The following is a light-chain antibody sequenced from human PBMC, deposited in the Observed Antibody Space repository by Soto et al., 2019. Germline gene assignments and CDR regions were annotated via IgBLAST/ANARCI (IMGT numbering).Light chain of an antibody. CDR2: GAS. CDR3: QQYNNWPGT. CDR1: QSVSSN. Sequence: EIVMTQSPATLSVSPGERATLSCRASQSVSSNLAWYQQKPGQAPRLIIYGASTRATGIPARFSGSGSGTEFKLTISSLQSEDFAVYYCQQYNNWPGTFGQGTKVEIK. V-gene: IGKV3-15*01. J-gene: IGKJ1*01.